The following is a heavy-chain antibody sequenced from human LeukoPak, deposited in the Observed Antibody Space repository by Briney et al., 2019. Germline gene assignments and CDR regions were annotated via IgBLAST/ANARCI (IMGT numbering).Heavy chain of an antibody. Sequence: SETLSLTCTVSGGSISSSSYYWGWIRQPPGKGLEWIGRIYTSGSTNYNPSLKSRVTMSVDTSKNQFSLKLSSVTAADTAVYYCARGLQYYYYMDVWGKGTTVTVSS. CDR2: IYTSGST. D-gene: IGHD5-24*01. CDR3: ARGLQYYYYMDV. V-gene: IGHV4-61*05. CDR1: GGSISSSSYY. J-gene: IGHJ6*03.